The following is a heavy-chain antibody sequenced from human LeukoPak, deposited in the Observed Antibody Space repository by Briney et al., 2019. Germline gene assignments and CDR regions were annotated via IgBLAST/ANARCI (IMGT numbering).Heavy chain of an antibody. CDR2: ISSSNSYI. J-gene: IGHJ4*02. D-gene: IGHD3-3*01. CDR1: GFTFSSYS. CDR3: AKDPLYYEYYFDY. V-gene: IGHV3-21*01. Sequence: GGSLRLSCAASGFTFSSYSMNWVRQAPGKGLEWVSSISSSNSYIYYAASVKGRFTISRDNFKNTLYLQMNSLRAEDTAVYYCAKDPLYYEYYFDYWGQGTLVTVSS.